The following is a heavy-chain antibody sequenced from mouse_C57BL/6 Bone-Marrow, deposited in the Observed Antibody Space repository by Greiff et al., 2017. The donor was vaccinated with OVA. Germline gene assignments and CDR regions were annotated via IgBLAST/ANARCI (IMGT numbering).Heavy chain of an antibody. D-gene: IGHD2-4*01. CDR1: GFNIKDDY. J-gene: IGHJ3*01. CDR3: TTFDYDVGFAY. V-gene: IGHV14-4*01. CDR2: IDPENGDT. Sequence: EVQVVESGAELARPGASVKLSCTASGFNIKDDYMHWVKQRPEQGLEWIGWIDPENGDTEYASKFQGKATITADTSSNTAYLQLSSLTSEDTAVYYCTTFDYDVGFAYWGQGTLVTVSA.